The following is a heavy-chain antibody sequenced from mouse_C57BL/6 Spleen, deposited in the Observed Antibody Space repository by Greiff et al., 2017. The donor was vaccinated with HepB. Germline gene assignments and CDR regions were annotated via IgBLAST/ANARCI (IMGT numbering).Heavy chain of an antibody. CDR3: ASHDYGFAY. D-gene: IGHD2-4*01. CDR2: IYPGDGDT. V-gene: IGHV1-82*01. Sequence: QVQLQQSGPELVKPGDSVKISCKASGYAFSSSWMNWVKQRPGKGLEWIGRIYPGDGDTNYNGKFKGKATLTADKSSSTAYMQLSSLTSEDSAVYFCASHDYGFAYWGQGTLVTVSA. CDR1: GYAFSSSW. J-gene: IGHJ3*01.